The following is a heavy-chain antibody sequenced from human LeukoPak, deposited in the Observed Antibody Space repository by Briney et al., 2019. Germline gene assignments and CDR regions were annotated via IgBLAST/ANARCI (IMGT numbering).Heavy chain of an antibody. CDR3: ARPRPQYSSGWQNDAFDI. Sequence: GESLKISCKGSGYSFTSYWIGWVRQMPGKGLEWMGIIYPGDSDTRYSPSFQGQVTISADKSISTAYLQWSSLKASDTAMYYCARPRPQYSSGWQNDAFDIWGQGTMVTVSS. CDR1: GYSFTSYW. CDR2: IYPGDSDT. V-gene: IGHV5-51*01. D-gene: IGHD6-19*01. J-gene: IGHJ3*02.